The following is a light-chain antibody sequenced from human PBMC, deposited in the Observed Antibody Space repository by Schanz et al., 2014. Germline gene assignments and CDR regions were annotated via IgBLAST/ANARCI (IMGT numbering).Light chain of an antibody. V-gene: IGKV1-39*01. CDR3: QQTCTSPLT. CDR1: QTINNY. CDR2: ATS. J-gene: IGKJ1*01. Sequence: DIQMTQAPTSLSAFVGDRVSITCRTSQTINNYVNWYQVKGGKAPKLLIFATSTLQTGVPSRFSGSGSGTDFTLTINSLQPEDFATYYCQQTCTSPLTFGQGTKVEVK.